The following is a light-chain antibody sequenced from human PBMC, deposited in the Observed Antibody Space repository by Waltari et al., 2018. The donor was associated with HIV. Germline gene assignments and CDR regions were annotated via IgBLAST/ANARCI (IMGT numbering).Light chain of an antibody. Sequence: QPVVTQEPSLTVSPGGTVILTCASRAGVAHRCHFPYWFQQRPGQAPKTLIFDSNNRYSWTPARFTGSFLGGKAALTLTGAQPEDDADYYCLLSYDGDVVFGGGTKLTVL. CDR2: DSN. CDR1: AGVAHRCHF. V-gene: IGLV7-46*01. J-gene: IGLJ2*01. CDR3: LLSYDGDVV.